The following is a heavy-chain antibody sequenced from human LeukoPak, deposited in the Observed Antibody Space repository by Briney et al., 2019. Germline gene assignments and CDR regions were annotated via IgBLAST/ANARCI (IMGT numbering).Heavy chain of an antibody. CDR2: ISHDGTNK. CDR3: ASEDVDTGDF. CDR1: GFTFTNAG. Sequence: GGSLRLSCAASGFTFTNAGIHWVRLAAGMGLEWVSFISHDGTNKYYSDSVDGRFTVSRLNSQNTVFLQMTDLRPDDTATYYCASEDVDTGDFWGQGTLVTVSS. J-gene: IGHJ4*02. V-gene: IGHV3-30*01. D-gene: IGHD5-18*01.